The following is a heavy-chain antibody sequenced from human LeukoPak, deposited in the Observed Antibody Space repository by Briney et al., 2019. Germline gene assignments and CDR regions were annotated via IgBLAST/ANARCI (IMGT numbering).Heavy chain of an antibody. CDR1: GLTFSSYW. CDR3: ARAGGSSWYELDYFDY. Sequence: GGSLRLSCAASGLTFSSYWMHWVRQAPGKGLVWVSRINSDGSSTSYADSVKGRFTISRDNAKNTLYLQMNSLRAEDTAVYYCARAGGSSWYELDYFDYWGQGTLVTVSS. J-gene: IGHJ4*02. CDR2: INSDGSST. D-gene: IGHD6-13*01. V-gene: IGHV3-74*01.